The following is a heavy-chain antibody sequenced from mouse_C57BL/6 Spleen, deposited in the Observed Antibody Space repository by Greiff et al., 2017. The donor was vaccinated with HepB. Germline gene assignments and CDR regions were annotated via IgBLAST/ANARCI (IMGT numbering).Heavy chain of an antibody. Sequence: VKLQESGPELVKPGASVKISCKASGYAFSSSWMNWVKQRPGKGLEWIGRIYPGDGDTNYNGKFKGKATLTADKSSSTAYMQLSSLTSEDSAVYFCARSPVVAPDYWGQGTTLTVSS. V-gene: IGHV1-82*01. CDR1: GYAFSSSW. CDR3: ARSPVVAPDY. D-gene: IGHD1-1*01. J-gene: IGHJ2*01. CDR2: IYPGDGDT.